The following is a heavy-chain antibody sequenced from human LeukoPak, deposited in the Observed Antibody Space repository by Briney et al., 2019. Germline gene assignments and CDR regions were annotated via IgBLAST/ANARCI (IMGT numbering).Heavy chain of an antibody. CDR1: GYTFIGYY. Sequence: ASVKVSCKASGYTFIGYYMHWVRQAPGQGPEWMGWINPNSGGTSYAHKFQGRVTMTRDTSISTAYMELSRLRSDDTAVYYCARDQFGDSWGQGTLVTVSS. J-gene: IGHJ4*02. CDR3: ARDQFGDS. V-gene: IGHV1-2*07. CDR2: INPNSGGT. D-gene: IGHD3-16*01.